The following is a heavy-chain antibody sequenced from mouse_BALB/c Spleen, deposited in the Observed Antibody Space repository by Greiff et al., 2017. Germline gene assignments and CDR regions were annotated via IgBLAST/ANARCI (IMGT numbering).Heavy chain of an antibody. J-gene: IGHJ4*01. CDR1: GYTFTSYW. CDR3: ARTLDYAMDY. V-gene: IGHV1-52*01. CDR2: IDPYDSET. Sequence: QVHVKQSGAELVRPGASVKLSCKASGYTFTSYWMNWVKQRPEQGLEWIGRIDPYDSETHYNQKFKDKAILTVDKSSSTAYMQLSSLTSEDSAVCYCARTLDYAMDYWGQGTSVTVSS. D-gene: IGHD4-1*01.